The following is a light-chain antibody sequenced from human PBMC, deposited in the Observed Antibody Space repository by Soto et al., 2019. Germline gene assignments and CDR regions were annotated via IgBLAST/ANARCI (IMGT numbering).Light chain of an antibody. CDR2: DVN. J-gene: IGLJ3*02. Sequence: QSALTQPRSVSGSPGQSVTISCTGTSSDVGGYDYVSWYQQHPGKAPKLMLFDVNKRPSGVPDRFSGSKSGNTAFLTISGLQDEDEDYYSCFSYAGSRVFGGGTKLTVL. CDR1: SSDVGGYDY. CDR3: FSYAGSRV. V-gene: IGLV2-11*01.